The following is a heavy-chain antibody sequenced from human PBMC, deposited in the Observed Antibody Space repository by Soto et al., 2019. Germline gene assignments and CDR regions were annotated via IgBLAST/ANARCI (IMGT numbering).Heavy chain of an antibody. V-gene: IGHV4-61*01. CDR2: IDYSGST. CDR1: GGSVSSGSYY. J-gene: IGHJ3*02. D-gene: IGHD3-10*01. Sequence: QVQLQESGPGLVKPSETLSLTCTVSGGSVSSGSYYWSWIRQPPGKGLEWIGYIDYSGSTNYNPSLKSLVTISVDTSKNQFSLKLSSVTAEDTAVYYCARDLGVPIGGQGTMVTVSS. CDR3: ARDLGVPI.